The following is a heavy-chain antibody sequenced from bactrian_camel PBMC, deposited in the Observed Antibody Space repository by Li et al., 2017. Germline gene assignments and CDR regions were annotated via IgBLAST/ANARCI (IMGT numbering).Heavy chain of an antibody. Sequence: HVQLVESGGGSVQAGGSLRLSCVASGNPGSGRCMGWFRQTPGQEREAVATIYTGGGSYWYSDAVKGRFTISQDNTENTVYLQMNNLKPDDTAMYHCAADGLSGSSYDEVPYFAYSGQGTQVTVS. D-gene: IGHD2*01. V-gene: IGHV3S1*01. CDR3: AADGLSGSSYDEVPYFAY. J-gene: IGHJ6*01. CDR1: GNPGSGRC. CDR2: IYTGGGSY.